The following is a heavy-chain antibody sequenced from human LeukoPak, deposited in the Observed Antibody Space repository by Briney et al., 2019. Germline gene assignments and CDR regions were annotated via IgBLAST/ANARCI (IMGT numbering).Heavy chain of an antibody. V-gene: IGHV4-4*07. Sequence: SETLSLTCTVSGGSISSYYWSWIGQPAGKGLEWIGRIYTSGSTNYNPSLKSRVTMSVDTSKNQFSLKLSSVTAADTAVHYCARASPHRGLIDYWGQGTLVAVSS. CDR2: IYTSGST. CDR3: ARASPHRGLIDY. D-gene: IGHD5-12*01. CDR1: GGSISSYY. J-gene: IGHJ4*02.